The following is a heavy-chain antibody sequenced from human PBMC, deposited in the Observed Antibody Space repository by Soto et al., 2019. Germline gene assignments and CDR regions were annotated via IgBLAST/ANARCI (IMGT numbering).Heavy chain of an antibody. V-gene: IGHV4-4*07. CDR2: IYTSGRT. Sequence: PSVTLSLTCTVSGGSISSYYWSWIRQPAGKGLAWIGRIYTSGRTNYNPSLKSRVTMSVDTPKNQFSLKLSSVTAADTPVYYCLRSPTNFNYVWKNATYWGQGTLVTVSS. CDR1: GGSISSYY. J-gene: IGHJ4*02. CDR3: LRSPTNFNYVWKNATY. D-gene: IGHD1-1*01.